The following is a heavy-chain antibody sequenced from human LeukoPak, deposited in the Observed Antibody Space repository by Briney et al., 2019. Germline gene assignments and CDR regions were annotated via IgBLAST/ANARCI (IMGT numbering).Heavy chain of an antibody. CDR1: GGSFSGYY. D-gene: IGHD2-15*01. CDR3: ARGTCSGGSCLDT. CDR2: VYHSGST. V-gene: IGHV4-59*01. Sequence: SETLSLTCAVYGGSFSGYYWSWVRQAPGKGLEWIGHVYHSGSTNYNPSLKGRVTISVHTSNNQFSLTLNSVTAADTAVYYCARGTCSGGSCLDTWGQGTPVSVSS. J-gene: IGHJ5*02.